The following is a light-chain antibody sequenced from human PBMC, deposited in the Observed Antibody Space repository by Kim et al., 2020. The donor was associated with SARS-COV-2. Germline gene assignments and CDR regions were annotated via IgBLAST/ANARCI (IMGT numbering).Light chain of an antibody. CDR2: QDS. Sequence: VSPGQTASITCSGDKLGDKYACWYQQKPGQSPVLVIYQDSKRPSGIPERFSGYNSGNTATLTISGTQAMDEADYYCQAWDSSTWVFGGGTQLTVL. CDR3: QAWDSSTWV. CDR1: KLGDKY. J-gene: IGLJ3*02. V-gene: IGLV3-1*01.